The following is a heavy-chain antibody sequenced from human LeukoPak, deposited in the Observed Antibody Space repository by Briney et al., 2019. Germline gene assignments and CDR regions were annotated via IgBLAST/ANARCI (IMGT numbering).Heavy chain of an antibody. D-gene: IGHD3-3*01. Sequence: SETLSLTCAVYGGSFSGYYWSWIRQPPGKGLEWIGEINHSGSTNYNPSLKSRVTISVDTSKNQFSLKLSSVTAADTAVYYCARVRREDVFWSGYMNWFAPGGQGTLVTVSS. CDR3: ARVRREDVFWSGYMNWFAP. J-gene: IGHJ5*02. CDR1: GGSFSGYY. V-gene: IGHV4-34*01. CDR2: INHSGST.